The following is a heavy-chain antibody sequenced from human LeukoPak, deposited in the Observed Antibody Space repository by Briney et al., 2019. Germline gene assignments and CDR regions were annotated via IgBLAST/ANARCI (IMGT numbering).Heavy chain of an antibody. CDR1: GFTFSNAW. Sequence: NPGGSLRLSCAASGFTFSNAWMSWVRQAPGKGLEWVGRIKSKTVGGTTDYAAPVKGRFTISRDDSKTTLFLQMSSLKTEDTAVYYCTTAMTPHAFDVWGQGTMVTVSS. CDR3: TTAMTPHAFDV. V-gene: IGHV3-15*01. CDR2: IKSKTVGGTT. J-gene: IGHJ3*01.